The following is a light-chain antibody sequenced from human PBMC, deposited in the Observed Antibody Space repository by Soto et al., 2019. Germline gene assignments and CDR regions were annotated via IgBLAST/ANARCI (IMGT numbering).Light chain of an antibody. V-gene: IGLV1-47*01. CDR2: RNN. CDR3: AAWDDSLSGDVV. CDR1: SSNIGSNY. Sequence: QSVLTQPPSASGTPGQRDTISCSGSSSNIGSNYVYWYQQLPGTAPKLLIYRNNQRPSGVPDRFSGSKSGTSASLAISGLRSEDEADYYCAAWDDSLSGDVVFGGGTKVTVL. J-gene: IGLJ2*01.